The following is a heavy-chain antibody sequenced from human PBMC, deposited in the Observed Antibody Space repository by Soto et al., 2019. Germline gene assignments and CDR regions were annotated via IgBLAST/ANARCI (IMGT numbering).Heavy chain of an antibody. V-gene: IGHV3-23*01. J-gene: IGHJ4*02. CDR1: GFTFTDYA. D-gene: IGHD6-13*01. Sequence: GGSLRLSCAASGFTFTDYALSWVRQAPGKGLEWVATISGIGGSTYLADSVKGRLSISRDNSKNTVSLLMNSLRAEDTAIYFCARGSSGYISSWYYFDYWGRGTLVTVSS. CDR3: ARGSSGYISSWYYFDY. CDR2: ISGIGGST.